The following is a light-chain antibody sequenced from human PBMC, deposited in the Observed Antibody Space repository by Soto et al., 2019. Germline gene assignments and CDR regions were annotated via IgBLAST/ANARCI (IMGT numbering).Light chain of an antibody. V-gene: IGLV1-40*01. J-gene: IGLJ3*02. CDR2: DNR. Sequence: QSVLTQPPSVSGAPGQRVTISCTGNNSNLGAGYDVHWYQQLPGAAPKLVVFDNRNRPSGVPVRFSGSKSGTSASLAITGLQAEDEADYYCQAYDYSLTAFVFGGGTKLTVL. CDR1: NSNLGAGYD. CDR3: QAYDYSLTAFV.